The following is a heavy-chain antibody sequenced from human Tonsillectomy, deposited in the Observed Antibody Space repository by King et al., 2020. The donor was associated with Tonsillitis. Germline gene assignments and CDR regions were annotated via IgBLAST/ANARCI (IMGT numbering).Heavy chain of an antibody. D-gene: IGHD1-26*01. CDR3: ASGRVGATDY. CDR1: GFSVSDHY. V-gene: IGHV3-72*01. CDR2: IRNKADSYTT. Sequence: VQLVESGGGLVQPGGSLRLSCVASGFSVSDHYMEWVRQAPGKGLEWVGRIRNKADSYTTEYAASVKSRFTISRDDLKKSLYLQMNSLKSEDTAVYYCASGRVGATDYWGQGTLVTVSS. J-gene: IGHJ4*02.